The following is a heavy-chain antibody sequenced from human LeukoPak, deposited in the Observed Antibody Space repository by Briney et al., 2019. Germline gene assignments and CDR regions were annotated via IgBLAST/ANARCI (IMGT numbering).Heavy chain of an antibody. CDR3: ARDRGVDYDILTGQDPDY. D-gene: IGHD3-9*01. V-gene: IGHV1-18*04. J-gene: IGHJ4*02. CDR2: INAYNGHT. Sequence: AAGKVSYQTSGYTFTSYGIRWGRQAPGHGQESMGGINAYNGHTKYAQKLQGRVTMSTDTCTRTAYMELRSLRFDDTALYYCARDRGVDYDILTGQDPDYWGQGTLVTVSS. CDR1: GYTFTSYG.